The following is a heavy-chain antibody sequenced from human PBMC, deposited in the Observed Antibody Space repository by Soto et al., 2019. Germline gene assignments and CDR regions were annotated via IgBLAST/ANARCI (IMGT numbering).Heavy chain of an antibody. CDR1: GYTFTSYG. D-gene: IGHD2-2*01. J-gene: IGHJ4*02. CDR2: ISAYNGNT. Sequence: GASVKVSCKASGYTFTSYGISWVRQAPGQGLEWMGWISAYNGNTNYAQKLQGRVTMTTETSTSTAYMELRSLRSDDTAVYYCARDSCSSTSCYLDYWGQGTMVTVSS. CDR3: ARDSCSSTSCYLDY. V-gene: IGHV1-18*04.